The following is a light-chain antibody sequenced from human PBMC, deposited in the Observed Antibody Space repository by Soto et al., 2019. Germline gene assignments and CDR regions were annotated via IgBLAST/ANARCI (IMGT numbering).Light chain of an antibody. CDR2: KAS. CDR1: QSISTW. Sequence: DIPMTQSPSALSASVGDRVTITCRASQSISTWLAWYQQKPGKAPKLLIYKASSLEGGVPSRFSGSGSGTEFNITISSLQPDDFATYYCQQDNTYPLTFGGGTTVDTK. V-gene: IGKV1-5*03. CDR3: QQDNTYPLT. J-gene: IGKJ4*01.